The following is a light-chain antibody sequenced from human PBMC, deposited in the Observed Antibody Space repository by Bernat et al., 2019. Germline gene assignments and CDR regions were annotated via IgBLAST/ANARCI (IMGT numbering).Light chain of an antibody. V-gene: IGLV2-23*02. CDR3: CSYAGSPYV. CDR2: AVS. Sequence: QSALTQPASVSGSPGQSITISCTGTSSDVGSYNLVSWYQQHPGKAPKLMIYAVSKRPSGVSNRFSGSKSGNTASLTISGLQAEDEADYYCCSYAGSPYVFGTGTKVTVL. J-gene: IGLJ1*01. CDR1: SSDVGSYNL.